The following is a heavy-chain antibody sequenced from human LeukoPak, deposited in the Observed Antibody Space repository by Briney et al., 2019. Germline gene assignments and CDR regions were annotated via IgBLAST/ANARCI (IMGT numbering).Heavy chain of an antibody. CDR3: ARGLTYYDILTGYYGLGQDAFDI. V-gene: IGHV4-4*02. CDR1: GGSISSSNW. J-gene: IGHJ3*02. Sequence: SGTLSLICAVSGGSISSSNWWSWVRQPPGKGLEWIGEIYHSGSTNYNPSLKSRVTISVDKSKNQFSLKLSSVTAEDTAVYYRARGLTYYDILTGYYGLGQDAFDIWGHGTMVTVSS. CDR2: IYHSGST. D-gene: IGHD3-9*01.